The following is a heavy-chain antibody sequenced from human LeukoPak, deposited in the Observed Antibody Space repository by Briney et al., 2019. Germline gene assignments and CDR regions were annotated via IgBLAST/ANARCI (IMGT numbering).Heavy chain of an antibody. V-gene: IGHV1-18*01. Sequence: GSSVKVSCKASGYTFTSYGISWVRQAPGQGLEWMGWISAYNGNTNYAQKLQGRVTMTTDTSTSTAYMELRSLRSDDTAVYYCASGKLDYVWGSLPAWYWGQGTLVTVSS. CDR2: ISAYNGNT. CDR3: ASGKLDYVWGSLPAWY. CDR1: GYTFTSYG. D-gene: IGHD3-16*01. J-gene: IGHJ4*02.